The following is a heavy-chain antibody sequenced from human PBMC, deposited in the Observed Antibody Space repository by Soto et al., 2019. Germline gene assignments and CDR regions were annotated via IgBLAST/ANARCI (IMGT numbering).Heavy chain of an antibody. V-gene: IGHV1-24*01. D-gene: IGHD3-10*01. CDR1: GYTLTELS. Sequence: ASVKVSCKVSGYTLTELSMHWVRQAPGKGLEWMGGFDPEDGETIYAQKFQGRVTMTEDTSTDTAHMELSSLRSEDTAVYYWATGLYYYGSGSYYSARPHWFDPWGQGTLVTVSS. CDR3: ATGLYYYGSGSYYSARPHWFDP. CDR2: FDPEDGET. J-gene: IGHJ5*02.